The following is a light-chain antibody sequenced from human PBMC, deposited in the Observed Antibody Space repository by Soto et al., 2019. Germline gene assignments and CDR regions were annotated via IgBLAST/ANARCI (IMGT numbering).Light chain of an antibody. Sequence: IRMTQSPSSLSASTGDRVTMTCRASQGISSYLAWYQQKPGKAPKLLIYAASTLQSGVPSRFSGSGSGTDFTLTISCLQSEDFATYYCQHYYSYPRTFGQGTKVEIK. CDR3: QHYYSYPRT. J-gene: IGKJ1*01. CDR1: QGISSY. V-gene: IGKV1-8*01. CDR2: AAS.